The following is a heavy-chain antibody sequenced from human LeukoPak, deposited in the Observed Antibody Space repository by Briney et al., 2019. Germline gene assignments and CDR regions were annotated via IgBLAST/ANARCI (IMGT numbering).Heavy chain of an antibody. V-gene: IGHV3-23*01. J-gene: IGHJ4*02. CDR3: AKGPLRRLWPFDY. Sequence: GGSLRLSCAASGFTFSSYGMSWVRQAPGKGLEWVSAISGSGGSTYYADSVKGRFTISRDNSKNTLYLQMNSLRAEDTAVYYCAKGPLRRLWPFDYWGQGTLVTVSS. D-gene: IGHD5-18*01. CDR1: GFTFSSYG. CDR2: ISGSGGST.